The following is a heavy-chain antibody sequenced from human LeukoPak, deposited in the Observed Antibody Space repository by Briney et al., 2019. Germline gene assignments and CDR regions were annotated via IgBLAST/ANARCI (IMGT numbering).Heavy chain of an antibody. Sequence: GGSLRLSCAASGFTFSSYSMNRVRQAPGKGLEWISSISSTGKYIYYADSMKGRFTISRDNAKNSLYLQMNSLRAEDTALYYCARDLGELDAPDYWGQGILVTVSS. D-gene: IGHD3-10*01. CDR2: ISSTGKYI. CDR1: GFTFSSYS. J-gene: IGHJ4*02. V-gene: IGHV3-21*06. CDR3: ARDLGELDAPDY.